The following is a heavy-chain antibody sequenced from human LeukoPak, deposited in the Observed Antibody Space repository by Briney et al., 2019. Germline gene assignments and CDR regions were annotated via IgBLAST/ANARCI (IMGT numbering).Heavy chain of an antibody. J-gene: IGHJ4*02. V-gene: IGHV5-51*01. CDR3: ARHPRAGDFDY. CDR1: GYSFTSYW. Sequence: GESLKITCKGSGYSFTSYWIGWVRQMPGKGLDWMGIIYPGGSDTRYSPSFQGQVTISADKSISTAYLQWSSLKASDTAMYYCARHPRAGDFDYWGQGTLVTVSS. CDR2: IYPGGSDT. D-gene: IGHD3-10*01.